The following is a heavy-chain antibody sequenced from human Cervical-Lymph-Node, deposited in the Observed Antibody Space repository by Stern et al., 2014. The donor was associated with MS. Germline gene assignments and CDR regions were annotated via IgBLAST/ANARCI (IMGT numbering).Heavy chain of an antibody. Sequence: QDQLVQSGAEVKKPGASVKVSCKASGYTFTDYDINWVRQTTGQGLEWMGWMKPSSGNAGYAQKFQGRVTMTRNTSISTAYMELSSLSSDDTAVYYCARGGGVIITPLTSWGQGTLVAVSS. V-gene: IGHV1-8*01. CDR1: GYTFTDYD. J-gene: IGHJ5*02. CDR2: MKPSSGNA. CDR3: ARGGGVIITPLTS. D-gene: IGHD3-10*01.